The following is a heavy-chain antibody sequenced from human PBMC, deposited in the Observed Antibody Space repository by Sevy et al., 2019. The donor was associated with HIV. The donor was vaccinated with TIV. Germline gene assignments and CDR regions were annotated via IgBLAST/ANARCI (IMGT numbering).Heavy chain of an antibody. V-gene: IGHV4-59*01. CDR1: DGFISSYY. Sequence: SETLSLTCTVSDGFISSYYWSWIRQPPGKGLEWIGYISYSGSTTYNPSLKSRFTISIDTSNNQFSLKLSSVTAADTAVYHCAAVSSGSYRRLYFDYWGQGTLVTVSS. D-gene: IGHD1-26*01. CDR3: AAVSSGSYRRLYFDY. J-gene: IGHJ4*02. CDR2: ISYSGST.